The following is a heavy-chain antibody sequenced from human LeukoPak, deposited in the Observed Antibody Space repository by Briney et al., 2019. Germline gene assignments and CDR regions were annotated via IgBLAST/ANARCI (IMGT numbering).Heavy chain of an antibody. V-gene: IGHV1-2*02. CDR3: ARVVVMVPAAFDI. CDR1: GYTFTSYD. CDR2: MNPNSGGT. D-gene: IGHD3-22*01. J-gene: IGHJ3*02. Sequence: ASVKVSCKASGYTFTSYDINWVRQATGQGLEWMGWMNPNSGGTNYAQKFQGRVTMTRDTSISTAYMELSRLRSDDTAVYYCARVVVMVPAAFDIWGQGTTVTVSS.